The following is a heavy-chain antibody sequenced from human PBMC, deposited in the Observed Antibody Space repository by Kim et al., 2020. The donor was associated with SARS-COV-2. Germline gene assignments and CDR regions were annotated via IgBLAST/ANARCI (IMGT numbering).Heavy chain of an antibody. D-gene: IGHD6-13*01. CDR2: INHSGST. V-gene: IGHV4-34*01. J-gene: IGHJ6*02. CDR3: AGFYSSSWTHYGMDV. Sequence: SETLSLTCAVYGGSFSGYYWSWIRQPPGKGLEWIGEINHSGSTNYNPSLKSRVTISVDTSKNQFSLKLSSVTAADTAVYYCAGFYSSSWTHYGMDVWGQGTTVTVSS. CDR1: GGSFSGYY.